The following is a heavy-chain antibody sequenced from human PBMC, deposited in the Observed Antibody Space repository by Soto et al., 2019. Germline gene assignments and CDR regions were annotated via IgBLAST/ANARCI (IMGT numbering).Heavy chain of an antibody. CDR1: GFTFSSYS. J-gene: IGHJ4*02. CDR2: ISSSSSYI. V-gene: IGHV3-21*01. CDR3: ARDRSYYDSSGYFDY. D-gene: IGHD3-22*01. Sequence: PGGSLRLSCAASGFTFSSYSMNWVRQAPGKGLEWVSSISSSSSYIYYADSVKGRFTISRDNAKNSLYLQMNSLRAEDTAVYYCARDRSYYDSSGYFDYWGQGTLVTVSS.